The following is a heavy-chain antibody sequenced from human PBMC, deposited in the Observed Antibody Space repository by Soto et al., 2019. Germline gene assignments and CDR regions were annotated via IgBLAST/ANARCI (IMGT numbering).Heavy chain of an antibody. D-gene: IGHD2-15*01. CDR2: INHSGST. CDR1: GGSFSGYY. J-gene: IGHJ2*01. V-gene: IGHV4-34*01. CDR3: ARAVTHCSGGSCYWYFDL. Sequence: SETLSLTCAVYGGSFSGYYWSWIRQPPGKGLEWIGEINHSGSTNYNPSLKSRVTISVDTSKNQFSLKLSSVTAADTAVYYCARAVTHCSGGSCYWYFDLWGRGTLVTVSS.